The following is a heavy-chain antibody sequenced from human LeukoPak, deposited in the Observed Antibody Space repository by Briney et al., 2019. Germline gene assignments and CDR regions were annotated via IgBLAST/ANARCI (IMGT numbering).Heavy chain of an antibody. CDR3: ARVRYSSSWYYFDY. CDR1: GYTFTSYG. CDR2: VNPNSGNT. J-gene: IGHJ4*02. V-gene: IGHV1-8*03. D-gene: IGHD6-13*01. Sequence: PLASVKVSCKASGYTFTSYGINWARQATGQGLEWMGWVNPNSGNTGYAQKFQGRVTITRNTSISTVYMELSSLRSEDTAVYYCARVRYSSSWYYFDYWGQGTLVTVSS.